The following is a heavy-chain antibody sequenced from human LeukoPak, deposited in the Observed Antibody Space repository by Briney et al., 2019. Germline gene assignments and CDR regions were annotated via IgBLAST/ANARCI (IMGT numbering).Heavy chain of an antibody. D-gene: IGHD2-15*01. CDR1: GFTFSNYG. CDR2: IWYDGSNK. V-gene: IGHV3-33*01. CDR3: ARDPRIGYCSGGTCSFLDY. J-gene: IGHJ4*02. Sequence: PGRSLRLSCAASGFTFSNYGMHWVRQAPGEGLEWVAVIWYDGSNKYYADSVKGRFTISRDNSMNTLYLQMNSLRAEDTAVYYCARDPRIGYCSGGTCSFLDYWGQGTLVTVSS.